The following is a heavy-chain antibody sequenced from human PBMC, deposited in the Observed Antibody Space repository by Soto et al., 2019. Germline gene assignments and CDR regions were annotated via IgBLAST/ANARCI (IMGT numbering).Heavy chain of an antibody. CDR1: AGSISSRNW. CDR3: ARTSYYDSSGYYGMDV. CDR2: IHHSGST. J-gene: IGHJ6*02. Sequence: SETLSLTCAVSAGSISSRNWWTWVRQSPGKGLEWIGEIHHSGSTNYNPSLKSRVTISVDNSKNQFSLKLTSVTAADTAVYYCARTSYYDSSGYYGMDVWGQGTTVTV. D-gene: IGHD3-22*01. V-gene: IGHV4-4*02.